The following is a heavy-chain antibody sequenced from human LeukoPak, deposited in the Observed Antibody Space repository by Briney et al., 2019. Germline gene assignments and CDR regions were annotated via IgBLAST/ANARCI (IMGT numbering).Heavy chain of an antibody. D-gene: IGHD3-3*01. CDR1: GGTFSSYA. CDR2: IIPIFGTA. V-gene: IGHV1-69*05. Sequence: SVKVSCKASGGTFSSYAISWVRQAPGQGLEWMGGIIPIFGTANYAQKFQGRVTITTDESTSTAYMELSSLRSEDTAVYYCARDGLFLFGVVTADAFDIWGQGTMVTVPS. CDR3: ARDGLFLFGVVTADAFDI. J-gene: IGHJ3*02.